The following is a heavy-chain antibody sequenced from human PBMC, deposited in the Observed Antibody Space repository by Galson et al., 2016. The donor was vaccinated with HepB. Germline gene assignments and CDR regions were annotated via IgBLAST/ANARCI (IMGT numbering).Heavy chain of an antibody. CDR1: GFTFNNYD. D-gene: IGHD1-26*01. CDR3: ARDVRGSEDY. CDR2: ITRSGGTT. J-gene: IGHJ4*02. V-gene: IGHV3-48*02. Sequence: SLRLSCAASGFTFNNYDMHWFRQAPGKGLEWVSYITRSGGTTLYADSVKGRFTISRDNAKNSLYLQMNSLRDEDTAVYCCARDVRGSEDYWGQGTLVTVSS.